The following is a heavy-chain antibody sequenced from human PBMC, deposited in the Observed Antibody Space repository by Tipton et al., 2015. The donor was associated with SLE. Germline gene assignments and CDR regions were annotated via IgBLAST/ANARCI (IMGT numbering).Heavy chain of an antibody. Sequence: TLSLTCTVSGGSISSSNYYWGWIRQPPGKGLEWIGSIYYSGSAYYNPSLKSRVTISVDTSKTHFSLRLNSVTAADTAVYYCARGGLGSDLRGSIYFGSWGQGTLVTVSS. D-gene: IGHD7-27*01. V-gene: IGHV4-39*07. CDR3: ARGGLGSDLRGSIYFGS. J-gene: IGHJ4*02. CDR1: GGSISSSNYY. CDR2: IYYSGSA.